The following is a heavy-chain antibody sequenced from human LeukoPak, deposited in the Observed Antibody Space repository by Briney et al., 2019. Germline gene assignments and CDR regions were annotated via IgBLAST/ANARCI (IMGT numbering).Heavy chain of an antibody. CDR3: ARGKEEAVAGCYYYYGMDV. V-gene: IGHV3-53*01. J-gene: IGHJ6*02. Sequence: RGGSLRLSCAASGFTVSSNYMSWVRQAPGKGLEWVSVIYSGGSTYYADSVKGRFTISRDNSKNTLYLQMSSLRAEDTAVYYCARGKEEAVAGCYYYYGMDVWGQGTTVTVSS. CDR2: IYSGGST. D-gene: IGHD6-19*01. CDR1: GFTVSSNY.